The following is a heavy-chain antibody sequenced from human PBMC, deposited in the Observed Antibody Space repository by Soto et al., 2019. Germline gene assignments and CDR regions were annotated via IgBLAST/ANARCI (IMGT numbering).Heavy chain of an antibody. CDR3: ARGGPDLATIGSFDY. CDR2: IVVGSGNT. J-gene: IGHJ4*02. D-gene: IGHD3-16*01. CDR1: GFTFTSSA. Sequence: GASVKVSCKASGFTFTSSAVQWVRQARGQRLEWIGWIVVGSGNTNYAQKFQERVTITRDTSTSTVYVELSSLTSEDTAVYYCARGGPDLATIGSFDYWGQGTLVTVSS. V-gene: IGHV1-58*01.